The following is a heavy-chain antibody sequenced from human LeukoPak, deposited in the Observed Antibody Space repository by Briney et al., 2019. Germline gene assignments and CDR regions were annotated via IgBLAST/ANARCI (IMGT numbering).Heavy chain of an antibody. CDR1: GFTFSNFA. CDR3: AKEVVTATFDY. D-gene: IGHD2-21*02. V-gene: IGHV3-30*04. Sequence: TGGSLRLSCSASGFTFSNFALHWVRQAPGKGLEWVAVISYDGSNKYYADSVKGRFTISRDNSKNTLYLQMNSLRAEDTAVYYCAKEVVTATFDYWGQGTLVTVSS. CDR2: ISYDGSNK. J-gene: IGHJ4*02.